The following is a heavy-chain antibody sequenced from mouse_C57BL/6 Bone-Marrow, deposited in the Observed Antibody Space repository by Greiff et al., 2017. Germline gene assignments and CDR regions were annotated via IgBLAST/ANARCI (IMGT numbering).Heavy chain of an antibody. Sequence: VQLQQPGAELVMPGASVKLSCKASGYTFTSYWMHWVKQRPGQGLEWIGEIDPSDSYTNYNQKFKGKTTLTVDKSSSTAYMQLSSLTSEDSAVYYCERPVGTSYYFDYWGNGTTRTVSS. V-gene: IGHV1-69*01. J-gene: IGHJ2*01. CDR3: ERPVGTSYYFDY. D-gene: IGHD4-1*01. CDR2: IDPSDSYT. CDR1: GYTFTSYW.